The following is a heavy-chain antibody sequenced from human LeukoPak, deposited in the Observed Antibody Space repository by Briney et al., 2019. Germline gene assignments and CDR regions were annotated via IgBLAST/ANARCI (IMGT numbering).Heavy chain of an antibody. D-gene: IGHD3-22*01. CDR3: TTGPPRTYDSRSFDC. Sequence: PGGSLRLSCAASGFTFRSYDIHWVRQAPGRGLEWVAVIWYDGSNKYYADSVKGRFTISRDNSKNTLSLQMNSLRVEDTAVYYCTTGPPRTYDSRSFDCWGQGTPVSVSS. CDR1: GFTFRSYD. J-gene: IGHJ4*02. CDR2: IWYDGSNK. V-gene: IGHV3-33*01.